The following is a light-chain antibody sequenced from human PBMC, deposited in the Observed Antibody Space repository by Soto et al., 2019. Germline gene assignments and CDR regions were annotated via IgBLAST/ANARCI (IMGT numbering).Light chain of an antibody. Sequence: SYELTQPPSVSMAPGQTATITCGGNNIGSKRVHWYQQQPGQAPVVVVYDDRGRPSGIPERFSGSNSGHTATLTISRVEAGDEADYYCQVCNSADDHVLFGGGTKLTVL. J-gene: IGLJ2*01. CDR3: QVCNSADDHVL. CDR1: NIGSKR. V-gene: IGLV3-21*02. CDR2: DDR.